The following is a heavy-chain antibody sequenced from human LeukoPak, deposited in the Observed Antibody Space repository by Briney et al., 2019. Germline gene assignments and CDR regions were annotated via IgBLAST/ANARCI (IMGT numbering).Heavy chain of an antibody. J-gene: IGHJ4*02. CDR2: INHSGST. Sequence: SETLSLTCTVYGGSFSGYYWSWIRQPPGKGLEWIGEINHSGSTNYNPSLKSRVTISVDTSKNQFSLKLSSVTAADTAVYYCASGGYSSSSQLHSDYWGQGTLVTVSS. CDR3: ASGGYSSSSQLHSDY. CDR1: GGSFSGYY. V-gene: IGHV4-34*01. D-gene: IGHD6-6*01.